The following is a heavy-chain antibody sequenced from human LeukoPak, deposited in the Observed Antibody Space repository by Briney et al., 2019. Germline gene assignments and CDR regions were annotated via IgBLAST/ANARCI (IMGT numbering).Heavy chain of an antibody. CDR1: GFIFSNYW. D-gene: IGHD6-13*01. J-gene: IGHJ4*02. CDR3: ARDPRPYSSWSYYFDY. CDR2: IKQDGAEK. V-gene: IGHV3-7*01. Sequence: GGSLRLSCEASGFIFSNYWMNWVRQAPGKGLEWVANIKQDGAEKYYVDSVKGRFTISRDNAKNSLYLQMNSLRAEDTAVYYCARDPRPYSSWSYYFDYWGQGTLVTVSS.